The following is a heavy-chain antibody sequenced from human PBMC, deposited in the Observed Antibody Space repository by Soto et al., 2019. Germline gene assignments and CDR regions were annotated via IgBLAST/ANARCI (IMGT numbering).Heavy chain of an antibody. CDR3: ARVESPYYYDSRGIDY. CDR2: ISAYNGNT. CDR1: GDTFTSYG. Sequence: ASVKVSCKASGDTFTSYGISWVRQAPGQGLEWMGWISAYNGNTNYAQKLQGRVTMTTDTSTSTAYMELRSLRSDDTAVYYCARVESPYYYDSRGIDYWGQGTLVTVSS. D-gene: IGHD3-22*01. V-gene: IGHV1-18*01. J-gene: IGHJ4*02.